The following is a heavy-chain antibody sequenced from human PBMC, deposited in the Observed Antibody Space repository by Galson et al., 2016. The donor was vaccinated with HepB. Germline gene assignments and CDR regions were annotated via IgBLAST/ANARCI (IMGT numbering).Heavy chain of an antibody. CDR1: GGSISSGGYY. J-gene: IGHJ6*02. Sequence: TLSLTCTVSGGSISSGGYYWSWIRQHPGKGLEWIGYIYYSGSTYYNPSLKGRVTISVDTSMHQFSLTLSSVTAADTAVYYCARERQSDCSGGRCYSINYQYYGMDVWGQGTTVTVSS. D-gene: IGHD2-15*01. CDR2: IYYSGST. V-gene: IGHV4-31*03. CDR3: ARERQSDCSGGRCYSINYQYYGMDV.